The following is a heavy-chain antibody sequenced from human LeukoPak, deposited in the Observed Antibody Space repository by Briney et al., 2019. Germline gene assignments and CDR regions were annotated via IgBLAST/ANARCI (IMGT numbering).Heavy chain of an antibody. D-gene: IGHD3-3*01. V-gene: IGHV1-8*01. J-gene: IGHJ6*02. Sequence: ASVKVSCKAPGYTFTSYDINWVRQATGQGLEWMGWMNPNSGNTGYAQKFQGRVTMTRNTSISTAYMELSSLRSEDTAVYYCARGFTGFWSGPYYYYGMDVWGQGTTVTVSS. CDR1: GYTFTSYD. CDR2: MNPNSGNT. CDR3: ARGFTGFWSGPYYYYGMDV.